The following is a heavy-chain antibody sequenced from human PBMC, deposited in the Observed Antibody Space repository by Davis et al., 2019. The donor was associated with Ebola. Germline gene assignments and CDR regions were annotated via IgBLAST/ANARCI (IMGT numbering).Heavy chain of an antibody. Sequence: GGSLRLSCAASGFTFSSYAMSWVRQAPGKGLEWVSLFYRGDYVYYADSARNRFTISRDKSRNTLYLQMNALKVEDTAVYYCARPLMLYGYDNDAFEMWGQGTRVTVS. V-gene: IGHV3-66*04. D-gene: IGHD5-18*01. CDR2: FYRGDYV. CDR3: ARPLMLYGYDNDAFEM. CDR1: GFTFSSYA. J-gene: IGHJ3*02.